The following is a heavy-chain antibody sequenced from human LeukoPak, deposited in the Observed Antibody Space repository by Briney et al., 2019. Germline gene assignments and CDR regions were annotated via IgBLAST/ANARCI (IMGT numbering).Heavy chain of an antibody. CDR2: LNYNGDYT. CDR1: GLTFSSYA. Sequence: GGSLRLSCVASGLTFSSYAMSWVRQAPGKGLEWVSSLNYNGDYTDYADSVKGRFTISRDNSKNTLYLQMNSLRAEDTAVYYCARDDRGLRKVLYWGQGTLVTVSS. D-gene: IGHD4-17*01. V-gene: IGHV3-23*01. CDR3: ARDDRGLRKVLY. J-gene: IGHJ4*02.